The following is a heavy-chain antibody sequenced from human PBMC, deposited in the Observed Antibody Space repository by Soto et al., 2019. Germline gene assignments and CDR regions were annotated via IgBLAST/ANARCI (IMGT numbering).Heavy chain of an antibody. V-gene: IGHV3-23*01. CDR3: GKERRGRGWFVCNY. J-gene: IGHJ4*02. CDR1: GFNFSSYA. Sequence: GSLRLSCAASGFNFSSYAMSWIRQAPGKGPEWVAGITTSGDRSGYADSVKGRFTVSRDNSQNTMYLQLNSLRGDDTAIYYCGKERRGRGWFVCNYWGQGIVVTVSS. CDR2: ITTSGDRS. D-gene: IGHD6-19*01.